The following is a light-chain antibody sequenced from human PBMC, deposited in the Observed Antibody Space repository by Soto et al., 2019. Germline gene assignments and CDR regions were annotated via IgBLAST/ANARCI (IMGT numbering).Light chain of an antibody. CDR1: SSDVGGNNY. CDR3: SSYTSSSTLV. J-gene: IGLJ2*01. V-gene: IGLV2-14*01. CDR2: DVS. Sequence: QSALTQPACVSGSPGQSTIISFTGTSSDVGGNNYVSWYQQHLGKAPKLMIYDVSNRPSGVSNRFSGSKSGNTASLTISGLQAEDEADYYCSSYTSSSTLVFGGGTKVTVL.